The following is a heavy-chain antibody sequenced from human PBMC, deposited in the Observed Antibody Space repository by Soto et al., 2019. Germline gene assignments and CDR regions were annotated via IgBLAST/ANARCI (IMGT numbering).Heavy chain of an antibody. J-gene: IGHJ5*02. CDR2: ISYDGSNK. CDR1: GFTFSSYG. Sequence: QVQLVESGGSVVQPGRSLRLSCAASGFTFSSYGMHWVRQAPGKGLEWVAVISYDGSNKYYADSVKGRFTISRDNSKNTLYLQMNSLRAEDTAVYYCAKGVAGDLNWFDPWGQGTLVTVSS. CDR3: AKGVAGDLNWFDP. V-gene: IGHV3-30*18. D-gene: IGHD6-19*01.